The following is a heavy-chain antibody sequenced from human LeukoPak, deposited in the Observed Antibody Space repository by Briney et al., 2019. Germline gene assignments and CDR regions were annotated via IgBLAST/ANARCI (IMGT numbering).Heavy chain of an antibody. CDR1: GFTFSDYY. D-gene: IGHD4-11*01. Sequence: GGTLRLSCAASGFTFSDYYVSWIRQPPGKGLEWVSYISSSAHSRQYADSVKGRFTISRDNAERSVYLQMNSLTAEDTAIYYCARGLTTELTWFDPWGQGTLVTVSS. CDR3: ARGLTTELTWFDP. V-gene: IGHV3-11*01. CDR2: ISSSAHSR. J-gene: IGHJ5*02.